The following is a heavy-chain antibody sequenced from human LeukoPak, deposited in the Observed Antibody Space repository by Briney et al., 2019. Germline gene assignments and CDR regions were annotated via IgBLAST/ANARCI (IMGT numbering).Heavy chain of an antibody. CDR1: GFTFSSYS. V-gene: IGHV3-21*01. CDR3: ARETAYYGDYAKTSDY. CDR2: ISSRSSYI. J-gene: IGHJ4*02. D-gene: IGHD4-17*01. Sequence: GGSLRLSCAASGFTFSSYSMNWVRQAPGKGLEWVSSISSRSSYIYYADSMKGRFTISRDNAKKSLYLQMNSLRAEDTAVYYCARETAYYGDYAKTSDYWGQGTLVTVSS.